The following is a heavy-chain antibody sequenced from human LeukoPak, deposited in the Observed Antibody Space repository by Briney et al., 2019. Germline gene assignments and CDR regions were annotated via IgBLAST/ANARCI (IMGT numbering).Heavy chain of an antibody. CDR1: GFTFSSYN. CDR3: ARVGGFGYSLDY. V-gene: IGHV3-21*01. D-gene: IGHD3-10*01. Sequence: GGSLRLSCAASGFTFSSYNMNWVRQAPGKGLEWVSSIRTSYPYIHYADSVKGRFTISRDNAKNSLYLQMNSLRAEDTAVYYCARVGGFGYSLDYWGQGTLVTVSS. CDR2: IRTSYPYI. J-gene: IGHJ4*02.